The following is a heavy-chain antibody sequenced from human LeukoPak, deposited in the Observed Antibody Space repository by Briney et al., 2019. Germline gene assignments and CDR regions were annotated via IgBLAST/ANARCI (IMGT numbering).Heavy chain of an antibody. CDR3: ARGGYYLHVDY. D-gene: IGHD3-10*02. CDR2: ISAYNGNT. Sequence: GASVKVSCKASGYTFTGYYMHWVRQAPGQGLEWMGWISAYNGNTNYAQKLQGRVTMTTDTSTSTAYMELRSLRSDDTAVYYCARGGYYLHVDYWGQGTLVTVSS. V-gene: IGHV1-18*04. J-gene: IGHJ4*02. CDR1: GYTFTGYY.